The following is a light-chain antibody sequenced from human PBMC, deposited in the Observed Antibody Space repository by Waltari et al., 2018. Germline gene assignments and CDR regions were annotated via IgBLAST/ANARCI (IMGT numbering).Light chain of an antibody. V-gene: IGLV4-69*01. J-gene: IGLJ3*02. CDR2: VNSDGSH. CDR3: QTGGHGTWV. Sequence: QLVLTQSPSASASLGASVKLTCTLSSGHSSNIIAWHQQQPEKGPRYLMKVNSDGSHSKGDGIPDRFSGSSSGAERYLTISSVQSEDGADYYCQTGGHGTWVFGGGTKLTVL. CDR1: SGHSSNI.